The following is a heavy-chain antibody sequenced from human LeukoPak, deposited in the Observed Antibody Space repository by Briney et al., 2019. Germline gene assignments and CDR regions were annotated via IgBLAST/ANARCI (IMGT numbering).Heavy chain of an antibody. V-gene: IGHV4-30-4*08. CDR2: IYYSGST. CDR3: ARAADYSNSGDY. D-gene: IGHD4-11*01. J-gene: IGHJ4*02. Sequence: SETLSLTCTVSGGSISSGDYYWSWIRQPPGKGLEWIGYIYYSGSTYYNPSLKSRVTISVDTSKNQFSLKLSSVTAADTAVYYCARAADYSNSGDYWGQGTLVTVSS. CDR1: GGSISSGDYY.